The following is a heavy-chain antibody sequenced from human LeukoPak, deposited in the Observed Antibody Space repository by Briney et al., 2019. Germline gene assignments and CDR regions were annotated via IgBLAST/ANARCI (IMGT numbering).Heavy chain of an antibody. V-gene: IGHV4-30-4*01. CDR3: ARDGRKKDTAIY. CDR2: IYYSGST. J-gene: IGHJ4*02. CDR1: GGSISSGDYY. Sequence: PSQTLSLTCTVSGGSISSGDYYWSWIRQPPGKGLEWIEYIYYSGSTYYNPSLKSRVTISVDTSKNQFSLKLSSVTAADTAVYYCARDGRKKDTAIYWGQGTLVTVSS. D-gene: IGHD5-18*01.